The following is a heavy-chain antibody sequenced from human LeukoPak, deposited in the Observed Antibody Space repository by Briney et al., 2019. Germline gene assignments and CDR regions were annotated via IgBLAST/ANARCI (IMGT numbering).Heavy chain of an antibody. D-gene: IGHD2-2*01. V-gene: IGHV1-2*02. CDR3: ARGYCSSTSCYDYFDY. CDR1: GYTFTGYY. Sequence: ASVKVSCKASGYTFTGYYMHWVRQAPGQGLEWMGWINPNSGGTNYAQKFQGRVTMTRDTSISTAYMELSRLRSDDTAVYYCARGYCSSTSCYDYFDYWGQGTLVTVSS. CDR2: INPNSGGT. J-gene: IGHJ4*02.